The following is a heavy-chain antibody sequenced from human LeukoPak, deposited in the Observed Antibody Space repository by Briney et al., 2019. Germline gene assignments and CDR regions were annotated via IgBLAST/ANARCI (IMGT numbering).Heavy chain of an antibody. CDR3: ARKQTGTMYDV. CDR2: FSSGGSA. D-gene: IGHD1-7*01. CDR1: GGSISSSSYY. Sequence: PSETLSLTCIVPGGSISSSSYYWAWIRQSPGKGLEWIRTFSSGGSAYYNPSLTSRVSISKDTSDNQFSLRRYSVTAADTAVYYCARKQTGTMYDVWGQGTQVTVSS. J-gene: IGHJ4*02. V-gene: IGHV4-39*07.